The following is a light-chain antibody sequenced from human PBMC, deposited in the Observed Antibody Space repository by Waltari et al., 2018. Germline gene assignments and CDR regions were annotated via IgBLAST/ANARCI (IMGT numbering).Light chain of an antibody. CDR3: GTWDSSLSGAV. Sequence: QSVLTQPPSVSAAPGQRVTISCSGGRSNIGNNYVSWYRQFPGTAPKLLLYEDTELPSGIAGRFSGSKSGTSATLDITGLQAGDEADYYCGTWDSSLSGAVFGGGTHLTVL. CDR1: RSNIGNNY. J-gene: IGLJ7*01. V-gene: IGLV1-51*02. CDR2: EDT.